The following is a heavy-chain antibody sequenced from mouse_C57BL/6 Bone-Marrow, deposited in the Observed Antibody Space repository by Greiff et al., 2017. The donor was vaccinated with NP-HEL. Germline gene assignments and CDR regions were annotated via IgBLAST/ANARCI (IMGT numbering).Heavy chain of an antibody. Sequence: QVQLQQSGAELVKPGASVKISCKASGYAFSSYWMNWVKLRPGKGLEWIGQIYPGDGDTNYNGKFKGKATLTADKSSSTAYMRLSSLTSEDSAVYFCARSGATVVARFDYWGQGTTLTVSS. CDR1: GYAFSSYW. CDR3: ARSGATVVARFDY. D-gene: IGHD1-1*01. CDR2: IYPGDGDT. J-gene: IGHJ2*01. V-gene: IGHV1-80*01.